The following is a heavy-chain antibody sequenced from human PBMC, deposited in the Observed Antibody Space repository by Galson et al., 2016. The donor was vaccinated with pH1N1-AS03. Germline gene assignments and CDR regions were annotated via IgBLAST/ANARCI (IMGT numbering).Heavy chain of an antibody. D-gene: IGHD2-8*02. CDR1: GVSIRGYY. V-gene: IGHV4-59*01. Sequence: ETLSLTCSVAGVSIRGYYWNWIRQTPGGGLEWIGYIYNSGSTDFNPSLKSRVTMSMDTPKNQFTLKLSSVSAADTAVYYCARGAPGDFGYWGQGTLVTVSS. CDR3: ARGAPGDFGY. CDR2: IYNSGST. J-gene: IGHJ4*02.